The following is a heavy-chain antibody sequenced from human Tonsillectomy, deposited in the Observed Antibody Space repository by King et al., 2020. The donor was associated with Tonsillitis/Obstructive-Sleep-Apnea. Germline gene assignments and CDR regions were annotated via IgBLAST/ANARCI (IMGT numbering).Heavy chain of an antibody. J-gene: IGHJ4*02. V-gene: IGHV4-34*01. CDR2: INHSGSN. D-gene: IGHD3-9*01. CDR3: ARGDLLTGYYASTDFDY. CDR1: GGSFSAYY. Sequence: QLQQWGAGLLKPSETLSLTCAVYGGSFSAYYWSWIRQPPGKGLEWVGEINHSGSNKYNPSLKSRVIISLDTSKNQFSLKLSSVTAADTAVYYCARGDLLTGYYASTDFDYWGQGTLVTVSS.